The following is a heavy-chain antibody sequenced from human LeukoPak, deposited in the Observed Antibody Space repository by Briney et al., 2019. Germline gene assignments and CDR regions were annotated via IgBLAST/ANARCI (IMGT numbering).Heavy chain of an antibody. J-gene: IGHJ3*02. CDR3: AKGGYGIQLRGVFDI. V-gene: IGHV3-30*18. D-gene: IGHD5-18*01. Sequence: GGSLTLSCAASGFTFSSYDMHWVRQAPGKGLEWVALISYDGSNKYYADSVKGRFTISRDSSKNTLYLQMNSLRPEDTAIYYSAKGGYGIQLRGVFDIWGQGTMVTVSS. CDR1: GFTFSSYD. CDR2: ISYDGSNK.